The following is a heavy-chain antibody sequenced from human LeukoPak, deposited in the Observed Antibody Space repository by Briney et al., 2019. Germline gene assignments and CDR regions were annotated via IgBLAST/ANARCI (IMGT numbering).Heavy chain of an antibody. Sequence: ASVKVSCKASGYTFTGYYMHWVRQAPGQGLEWMGWISAYNGNTNYAQKLQGRVTMTTDTSTSTAYMELRSLRSDDTAVYYCARDRGYYDSSGYWWFDPWGQGTLVTVSS. CDR1: GYTFTGYY. D-gene: IGHD3-22*01. CDR2: ISAYNGNT. V-gene: IGHV1-18*04. CDR3: ARDRGYYDSSGYWWFDP. J-gene: IGHJ5*02.